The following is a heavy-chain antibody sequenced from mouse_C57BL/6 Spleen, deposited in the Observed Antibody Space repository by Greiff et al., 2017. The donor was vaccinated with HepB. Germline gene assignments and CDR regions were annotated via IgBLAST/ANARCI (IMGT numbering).Heavy chain of an antibody. D-gene: IGHD1-1*01. CDR1: GYTFTSYW. V-gene: IGHV1-69*01. Sequence: VQLQQSGAELVMPGASVKLSCKASGYTFTSYWMHWVKQRPGQGLEWIGEIDPSDSYTNYNQKFKGKSTLTVDKSSSTAYMQLPSLTSEDSAVLYGARATPVVGFDYWGQGTTLTVSS. CDR3: ARATPVVGFDY. J-gene: IGHJ2*01. CDR2: IDPSDSYT.